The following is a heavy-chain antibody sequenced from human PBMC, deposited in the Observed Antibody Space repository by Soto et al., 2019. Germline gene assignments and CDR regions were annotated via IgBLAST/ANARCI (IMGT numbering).Heavy chain of an antibody. V-gene: IGHV1-3*01. J-gene: IGHJ4*02. Sequence: ASVKVSCKASGYTFTSYAMHWVRQAPGQRLEWMGWINAGNGNTKYSQKFQGRVTITRDTSASTAYMELSSLRSEDTAVYYCARVNGYYDSSGHYEYWGQGTLVTVSS. CDR1: GYTFTSYA. CDR3: ARVNGYYDSSGHYEY. CDR2: INAGNGNT. D-gene: IGHD3-22*01.